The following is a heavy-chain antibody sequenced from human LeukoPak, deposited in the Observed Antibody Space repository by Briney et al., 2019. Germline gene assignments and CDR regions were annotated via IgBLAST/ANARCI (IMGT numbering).Heavy chain of an antibody. J-gene: IGHJ3*02. D-gene: IGHD3-10*01. CDR1: GGSISGYY. CDR3: ARDGRQRITMDTGALDI. CDR2: VYTSGST. Sequence: PSETLSLTCTVSGGSISGYYRSWIRQPAGKGLEWLGRVYTSGSTNYNPSLKSRVIISMDTSKNQFSLKLSSVTAADTAVYYCARDGRQRITMDTGALDIWGQGTMVTVSS. V-gene: IGHV4-4*07.